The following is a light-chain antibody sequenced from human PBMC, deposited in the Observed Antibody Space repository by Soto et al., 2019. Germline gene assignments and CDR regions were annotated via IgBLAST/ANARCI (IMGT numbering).Light chain of an antibody. CDR2: GAS. CDR3: QQYFNWPLTWT. V-gene: IGKV3-15*01. CDR1: QIVRTN. Sequence: EVVLTQSPATLSVSAGGTVTLSCRASQIVRTNVPWYQQIPGQAPSLLVYGASTRATGVPARFTGSGSGIEFSLTISSLLSEDSAFYYCQQYFNWPLTWTFGPGTKVQIK. J-gene: IGKJ1*01.